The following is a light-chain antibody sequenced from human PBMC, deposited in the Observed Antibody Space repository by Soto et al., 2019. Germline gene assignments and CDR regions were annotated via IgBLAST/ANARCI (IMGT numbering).Light chain of an antibody. V-gene: IGLV2-14*01. CDR1: SSDVGGYNY. Sequence: QSALTQPASVSGSPGQSITISCTGTSSDVGGYNYVSWYQQHPGKAPKLMIYEVSNRPSGVSNRFSGSKSGNTASLTISGLQAEDGADYYCSSYTSSIIDYVFGTGTNVTVL. CDR2: EVS. J-gene: IGLJ1*01. CDR3: SSYTSSIIDYV.